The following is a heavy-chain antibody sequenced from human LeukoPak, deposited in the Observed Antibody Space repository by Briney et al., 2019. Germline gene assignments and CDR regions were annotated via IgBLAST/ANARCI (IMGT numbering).Heavy chain of an antibody. CDR1: GYTFTSYY. D-gene: IGHD1-1*01. J-gene: IGHJ5*02. CDR2: INPSGGNT. Sequence: ASVKVSCKASGYTFTSYYMHWVRQAPGQGLEWMGIINPSGGNTGYAQKFQGRVTMTRNTSISTAYMELSSLRSEDTAVYYCASNDAGFSWGQGTLVTVSS. CDR3: ASNDAGFS. V-gene: IGHV1-46*01.